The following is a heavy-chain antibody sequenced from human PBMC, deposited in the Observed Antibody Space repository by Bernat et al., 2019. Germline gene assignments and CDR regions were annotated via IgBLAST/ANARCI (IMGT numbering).Heavy chain of an antibody. CDR3: APLYSSSWYNFDY. D-gene: IGHD6-13*01. J-gene: IGHJ4*02. CDR2: IGSSSSTI. CDR1: GFTFSSYS. Sequence: EVQLVESGGGLVPPGGSLRLSCAASGFTFSSYSMNWVRQAPGKGLEWVSYIGSSSSTIYYADSVKGRFTISRDNAKNSLYLQMNSLRAEDTAVYYCAPLYSSSWYNFDYWGQGTLVTVSS. V-gene: IGHV3-48*01.